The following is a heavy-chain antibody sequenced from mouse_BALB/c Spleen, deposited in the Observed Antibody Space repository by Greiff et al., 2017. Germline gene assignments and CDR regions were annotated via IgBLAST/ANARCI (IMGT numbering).Heavy chain of an antibody. CDR2: IWSGGST. D-gene: IGHD1-1*01. J-gene: IGHJ2*01. V-gene: IGHV2-4-1*01. Sequence: VKLVESGPGLVQPSQSLSITCTVSGFSLTSYGVHWVRQSPGKGLEWLGVIWSGGSTDYNAAFISRLSISKDNSKSQVFFKMNSLQADATAIYYCARNEGLLLRYFDYWGQGTTLTVSS. CDR3: ARNEGLLLRYFDY. CDR1: GFSLTSYG.